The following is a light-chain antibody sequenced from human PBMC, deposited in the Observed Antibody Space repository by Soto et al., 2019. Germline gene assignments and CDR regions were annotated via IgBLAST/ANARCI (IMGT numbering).Light chain of an antibody. CDR2: GAS. CDR3: QQYGSLPRT. Sequence: EIVLTQSPGTLSLSPGERATLSCWASQFIASSYLAWYQQKPGQAPRLRIYGASSRATGIPDRFSGSGSGTDFTLIISRLEPEDFAVYYCQQYGSLPRTFGQGTKVEIK. J-gene: IGKJ1*01. CDR1: QFIASSY. V-gene: IGKV3-20*01.